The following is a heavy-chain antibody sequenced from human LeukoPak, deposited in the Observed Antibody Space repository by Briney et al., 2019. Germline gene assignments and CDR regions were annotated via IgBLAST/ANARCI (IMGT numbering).Heavy chain of an antibody. Sequence: SETLSLTCAVYGESFSGYYWSWIRQPPGKGLEWIGEISHSGSTNYNPSLKSGVTISVDTSKNQFSLKLSSVTAADTAAYYCATSGGTLGPTNYFAYWGQGTLVTVSS. CDR1: GESFSGYY. D-gene: IGHD3-16*01. CDR3: ATSGGTLGPTNYFAY. V-gene: IGHV4-34*01. CDR2: ISHSGST. J-gene: IGHJ4*02.